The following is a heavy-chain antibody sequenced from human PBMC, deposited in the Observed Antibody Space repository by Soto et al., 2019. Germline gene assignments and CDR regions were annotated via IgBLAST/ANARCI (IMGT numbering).Heavy chain of an antibody. CDR1: GFTFSSYA. Sequence: PGGSLRLSCAASGFTFSSYAMHWVRQAPGKGLEWVAVISYDGSNKYYADSVKGRFTISRDNSKNTLYLQMNSLRAEDTAVYYCAREDYGDYGANGAFDIWGQGTMVTVSS. CDR3: AREDYGDYGANGAFDI. D-gene: IGHD4-17*01. CDR2: ISYDGSNK. J-gene: IGHJ3*02. V-gene: IGHV3-30-3*01.